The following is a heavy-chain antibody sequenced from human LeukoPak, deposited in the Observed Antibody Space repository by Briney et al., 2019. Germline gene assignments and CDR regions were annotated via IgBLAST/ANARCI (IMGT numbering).Heavy chain of an antibody. D-gene: IGHD1-26*01. CDR2: IRSKAYGGTT. J-gene: IGHJ4*02. CDR1: GFTFGDYA. Sequence: TGGSLRLSCTASGFTFGDYAMSWVRQAPGKGLEWVGFIRSKAYGGTTEYAASVKGRFTISRDDSKSIAYLQMNSLKTEDTAVYYCTREDSGSYGTDYWGQGTLVTVSS. CDR3: TREDSGSYGTDY. V-gene: IGHV3-49*04.